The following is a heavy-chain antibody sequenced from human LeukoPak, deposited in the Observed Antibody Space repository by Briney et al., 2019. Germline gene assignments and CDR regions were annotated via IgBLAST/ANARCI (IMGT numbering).Heavy chain of an antibody. V-gene: IGHV3-21*01. D-gene: IGHD3-16*01. CDR2: ISSSSSYI. J-gene: IGHJ6*02. Sequence: PGGSLRLSCAASGFTFSSYSMNWVRQAPGKGLGWVSSISSSSSYIYYADSVKGRFTISRDNAKNSLYLQMNSLRAEDTAVYYCATEGGDGMDVWGQGTTVTVSS. CDR1: GFTFSSYS. CDR3: ATEGGDGMDV.